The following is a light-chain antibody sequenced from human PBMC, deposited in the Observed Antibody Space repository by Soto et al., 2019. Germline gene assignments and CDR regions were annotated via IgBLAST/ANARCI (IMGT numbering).Light chain of an antibody. Sequence: EIVLTQSPGTLSLSPGERVTLSCRASQSVTSNYLAWYQQKPGQAPRLLISGASFRATGIPARFSGSGSGTDFTLTISRLEPDDVAMYYCQQSGSSPPYTFGQGTKLEI. V-gene: IGKV3-20*01. J-gene: IGKJ2*01. CDR3: QQSGSSPPYT. CDR2: GAS. CDR1: QSVTSNY.